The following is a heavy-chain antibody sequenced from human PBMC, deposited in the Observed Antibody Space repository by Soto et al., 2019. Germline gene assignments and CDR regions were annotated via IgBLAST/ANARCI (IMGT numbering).Heavy chain of an antibody. CDR3: ARDPRAGTVFFEDY. CDR2: IWYDGSNK. Sequence: QVQLVESGGGVVQPGRSLRLSCAASGFTFSSYGMHWVRQAPGKGLEWVAVIWYDGSNKYYADSVKGRFTISRDNSKNPLYLQMNSLRAEDTAVYYCARDPRAGTVFFEDYWGQGTLVTVSS. CDR1: GFTFSSYG. J-gene: IGHJ4*02. D-gene: IGHD6-13*01. V-gene: IGHV3-33*01.